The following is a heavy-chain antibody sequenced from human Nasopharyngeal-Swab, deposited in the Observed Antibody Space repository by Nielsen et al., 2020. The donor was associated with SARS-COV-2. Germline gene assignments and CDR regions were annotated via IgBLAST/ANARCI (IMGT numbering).Heavy chain of an antibody. CDR1: GLTFNNYN. Sequence: GGSLRLSCAASGLTFNNYNFNWVRQAPGKGLEWVSSISSSSSYIYYADSVKGRFSISRDNAKNSLYLQMNSLRAEDTAVYYCARDGLDYDFWSAYFMDVWGRGTTVTVSS. CDR2: ISSSSSYI. CDR3: ARDGLDYDFWSAYFMDV. D-gene: IGHD3-3*01. V-gene: IGHV3-21*01. J-gene: IGHJ6*02.